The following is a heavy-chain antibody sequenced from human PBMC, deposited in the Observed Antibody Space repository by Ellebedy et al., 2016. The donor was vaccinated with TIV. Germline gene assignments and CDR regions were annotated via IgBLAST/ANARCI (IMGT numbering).Heavy chain of an antibody. CDR3: ARGGLYQLLGDYYYGMDV. Sequence: AASVKVSCKASGGTFSSYAISWVRQAPGQGLEWMGGIIPIFGTANYAQKFQGRVTITADESTSTAYMELSSLRSEDTAVYYCARGGLYQLLGDYYYGMDVWGQGTTVTVSS. CDR1: GGTFSSYA. D-gene: IGHD2-2*01. CDR2: IIPIFGTA. V-gene: IGHV1-69*13. J-gene: IGHJ6*02.